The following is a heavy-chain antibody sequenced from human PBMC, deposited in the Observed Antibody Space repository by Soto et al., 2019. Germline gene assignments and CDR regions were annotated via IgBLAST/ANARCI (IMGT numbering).Heavy chain of an antibody. CDR2: ISYDGSNK. D-gene: IGHD3-3*01. CDR1: GFTFSSYG. Sequence: QVQLVESGGGVVQPGRSLRLSCAASGFTFSSYGMHWVRQAPGKGLEWVAVISYDGSNKYYADSVKGRFTISRDNSKNTLYLHMNSLRAEDTAVYYCAKQTYYDFWSGYYRYNWFDPWGQGTLVTVSS. J-gene: IGHJ5*02. CDR3: AKQTYYDFWSGYYRYNWFDP. V-gene: IGHV3-30*18.